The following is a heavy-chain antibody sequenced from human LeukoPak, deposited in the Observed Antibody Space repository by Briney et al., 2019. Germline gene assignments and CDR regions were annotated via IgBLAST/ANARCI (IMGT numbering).Heavy chain of an antibody. V-gene: IGHV3-23*01. J-gene: IGHJ4*02. D-gene: IGHD5-18*01. Sequence: GGSLRLSCVFSGFTFSSYAMSWVRQARGKGLEWVSSLSGSGGSTYYADSVKGRFTISRDNSKNTLYLQMNSLRVEDTAVYYCAKDPHTGYRFAYWGQGTLVTVSS. CDR1: GFTFSSYA. CDR3: AKDPHTGYRFAY. CDR2: LSGSGGST.